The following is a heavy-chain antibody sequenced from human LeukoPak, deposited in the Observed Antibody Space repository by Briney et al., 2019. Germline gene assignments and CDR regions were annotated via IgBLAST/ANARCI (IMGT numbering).Heavy chain of an antibody. CDR1: GVTLSSDY. D-gene: IGHD3-10*01. CDR2: IFSGGST. CDR3: ARDFGRYYGSGCYFRYFDY. V-gene: IGHV3-53*01. J-gene: IGHJ4*02. Sequence: PGGSLRLSCAASGVTLSSDYMSWVPHAPGGRLGRVSDIFSGGSTYYADHVKGRFTISRDNSKNTLYLQMNSLRAEDTAVYYCARDFGRYYGSGCYFRYFDYWGQGTLVTVSS.